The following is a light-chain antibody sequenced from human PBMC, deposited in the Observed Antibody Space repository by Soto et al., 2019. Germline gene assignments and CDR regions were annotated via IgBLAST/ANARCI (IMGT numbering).Light chain of an antibody. V-gene: IGLV1-40*01. CDR1: SSNIGAGYD. CDR2: DDN. Sequence: QPVLTQPPSVSGAPGQRVTISCTGSSSNIGAGYDVHWYQQLPGAAPKLLISDDNSRPSGVPDRFSGSKSGTSAYLAISGLQAEDEADYYCQSYDSGLSGSWVFGGGTKLTVL. J-gene: IGLJ3*02. CDR3: QSYDSGLSGSWV.